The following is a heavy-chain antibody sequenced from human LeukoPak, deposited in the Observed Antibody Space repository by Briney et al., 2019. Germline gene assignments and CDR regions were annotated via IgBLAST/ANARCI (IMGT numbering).Heavy chain of an antibody. J-gene: IGHJ3*02. CDR1: GFTLSSYS. Sequence: PGGSQRLSCAASGFTLSSYSMNWVRQAPGKGLEWVSYISSSSSTIYYADSVKGRFTISRDNAKNALYLQMNSLRDEDTAVYYCARIPLDYYDSSGYYHEAFDIWGQGTMVTVSS. D-gene: IGHD3-22*01. V-gene: IGHV3-48*02. CDR2: ISSSSSTI. CDR3: ARIPLDYYDSSGYYHEAFDI.